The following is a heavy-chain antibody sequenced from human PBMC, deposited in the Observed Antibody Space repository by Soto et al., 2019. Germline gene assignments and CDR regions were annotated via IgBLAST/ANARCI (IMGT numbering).Heavy chain of an antibody. J-gene: IGHJ4*02. CDR2: IYYSGST. Sequence: QVQLQESGPGLVKPSETLSLTCTVSGGSISSYYWSWIRQPPGKGLEWIGYIYYSGSTNYNPSLXGXGXRXXDTSKNQFSLKLSSVTAADTAVYYCARRYGPGFDYWGQGTLVTVSS. CDR1: GGSISSYY. CDR3: ARRYGPGFDY. V-gene: IGHV4-59*08. D-gene: IGHD4-17*01.